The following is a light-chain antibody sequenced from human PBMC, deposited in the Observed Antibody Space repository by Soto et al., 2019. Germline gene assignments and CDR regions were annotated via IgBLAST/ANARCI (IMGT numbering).Light chain of an antibody. CDR2: AAS. CDR3: QQANTFPT. Sequence: DIHMTQSRSSVSASVGYRVTITCRASQDIRSWLAWYQQKPGKAPNLLIYAASTLRSGVPSRFSGSGSGTDFTLTISSLQAEDFAVYYCQQANTFPTFGQGSKVDIK. J-gene: IGKJ1*01. V-gene: IGKV1-12*01. CDR1: QDIRSW.